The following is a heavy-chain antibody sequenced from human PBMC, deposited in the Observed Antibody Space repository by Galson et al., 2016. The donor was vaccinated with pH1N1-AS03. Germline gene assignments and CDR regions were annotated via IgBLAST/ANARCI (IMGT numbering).Heavy chain of an antibody. CDR1: GFTFSTYA. CDR2: ASNNGGGA. CDR3: VKEDWCQSPDYYYYGMHV. D-gene: IGHD2-8*02. Sequence: SLRLSCAGSGFTFSTYAMGWVRQAPGKGLQWVSVASNNGGGAYYADSVRGRFTISRDNSKDMLFLQMNSLRPEDTAIYYCVKEDWCQSPDYYYYGMHVWGQGTTVTVS. V-gene: IGHV3-23*01. J-gene: IGHJ6*02.